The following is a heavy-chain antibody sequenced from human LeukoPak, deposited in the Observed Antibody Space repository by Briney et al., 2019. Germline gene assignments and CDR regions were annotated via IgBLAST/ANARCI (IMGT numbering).Heavy chain of an antibody. D-gene: IGHD3-9*01. CDR1: GFTFSSYA. CDR2: ISYDGSNK. J-gene: IGHJ4*02. CDR3: ARDSTDDILTGYYTYPDY. V-gene: IGHV3-30-3*01. Sequence: SGGSLRLSCAASGFTFSSYAMHWVRQAPGKGLEWVAVISYDGSNKYYADSVKGRFTISRDNSKNTLYLQMNSLRAEDTAVYYCARDSTDDILTGYYTYPDYWGQGTLVTVSS.